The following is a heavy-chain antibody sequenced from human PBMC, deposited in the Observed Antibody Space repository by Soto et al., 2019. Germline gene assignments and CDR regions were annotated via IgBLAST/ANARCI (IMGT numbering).Heavy chain of an antibody. CDR3: AAGYESLYAFDI. D-gene: IGHD2-15*01. CDR1: GFTFTSPA. J-gene: IGHJ3*02. V-gene: IGHV1-58*01. Sequence: SVKVSCKASGFTFTSPAVQWVRQARGQRLEWIGWIVVGSGNTNYAQKFQERVTITRDMSTSTAYMELSSLRSEDTAVYYCAAGYESLYAFDIWGQGTMVTVSS. CDR2: IVVGSGNT.